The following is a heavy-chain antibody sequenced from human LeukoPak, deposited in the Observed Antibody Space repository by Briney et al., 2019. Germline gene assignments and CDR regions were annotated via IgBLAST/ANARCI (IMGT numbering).Heavy chain of an antibody. CDR2: INHSGST. V-gene: IGHV4-34*01. Sequence: SETLSLTCAVYGGSFSVYYWSWIRQPPGKGLEWIGEINHSGSTKYNPSLKSRVTISVDTSKNQFSLKLSSVTAADTAVYYCARRIQLWATYYYGSGSYYRPFDYWGQGTLVTVSS. CDR1: GGSFSVYY. J-gene: IGHJ4*02. D-gene: IGHD3-10*01. CDR3: ARRIQLWATYYYGSGSYYRPFDY.